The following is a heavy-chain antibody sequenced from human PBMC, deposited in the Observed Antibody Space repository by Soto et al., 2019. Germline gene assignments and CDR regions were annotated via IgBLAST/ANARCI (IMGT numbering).Heavy chain of an antibody. Sequence: EVQLVESGGGLVQPGGSLRLSCAASGFTVSSNYMTWVRQAPGKGLEWVSNIYSGGTTSYADSVKGRFTISRDNSKNTLFLQMNRLRDDDTAVYYCASGASGNYRWGQGTLVNVSS. CDR1: GFTVSSNY. D-gene: IGHD3-10*01. CDR3: ASGASGNYR. V-gene: IGHV3-66*01. CDR2: IYSGGTT. J-gene: IGHJ4*02.